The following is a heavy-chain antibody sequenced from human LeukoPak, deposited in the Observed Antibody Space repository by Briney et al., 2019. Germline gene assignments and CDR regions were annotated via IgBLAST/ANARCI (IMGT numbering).Heavy chain of an antibody. CDR2: IYDDGGT. V-gene: IGHV3-53*05. D-gene: IGHD3-10*01. CDR1: GFTVSSTL. Sequence: GGSLRLSCIASGFTVSSTLMDWVRQAPGKGLEWVSVIYDDGGTEYADYVKGGCTISRDTYTNMAYFQKNSMRAEDSAAYYCARDRAGRQSWVEFDLWGQGTLVTVSS. J-gene: IGHJ5*02. CDR3: ARDRAGRQSWVEFDL.